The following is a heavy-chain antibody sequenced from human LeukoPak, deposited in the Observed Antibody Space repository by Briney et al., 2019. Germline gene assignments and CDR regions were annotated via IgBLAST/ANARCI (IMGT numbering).Heavy chain of an antibody. CDR3: AKGLGKSSGWATLDY. V-gene: IGHV3-74*01. CDR1: GFTFSKYW. D-gene: IGHD6-19*01. J-gene: IGHJ4*02. Sequence: PGGSLRLSCAASGFTFSKYWMHWVRQGPGKGLVWVARIKGDGSSTRHADSMKGRFTISRDNAKNTLYLQMNSLRAEDTAFYYCAKGLGKSSGWATLDYWGQGTLVTVSS. CDR2: IKGDGSST.